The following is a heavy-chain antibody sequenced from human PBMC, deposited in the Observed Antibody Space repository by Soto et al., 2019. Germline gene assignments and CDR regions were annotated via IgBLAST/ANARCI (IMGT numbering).Heavy chain of an antibody. Sequence: QVQLQESGPGLVKPSETLSLTCTVSGGSISSYYWSWIRQPPGKGLEWIGYIYYSGSTNYNPSLKSRVTISVDTSKNQFSLKLSSVTAADTAVYYCARGAVAGTGYFDLWGRGTLVTVSS. V-gene: IGHV4-59*01. D-gene: IGHD6-19*01. CDR2: IYYSGST. J-gene: IGHJ2*01. CDR1: GGSISSYY. CDR3: ARGAVAGTGYFDL.